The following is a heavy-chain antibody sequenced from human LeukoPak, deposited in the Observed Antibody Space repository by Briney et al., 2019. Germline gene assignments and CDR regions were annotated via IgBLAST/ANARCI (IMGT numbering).Heavy chain of an antibody. CDR3: ARDFLRRGYDFWSGYYDY. CDR1: GFSFSSYA. D-gene: IGHD3-3*01. V-gene: IGHV3-48*01. Sequence: GGSLRLSCAASGFSFSSYAMNWVRQAPGKGLEWISFITGSGSDIHYADSVKGRFTISRDNAKNSLYLQMNSLRAEDTAVYYCARDFLRRGYDFWSGYYDYWGQGTLVTVSS. CDR2: ITGSGSDI. J-gene: IGHJ4*02.